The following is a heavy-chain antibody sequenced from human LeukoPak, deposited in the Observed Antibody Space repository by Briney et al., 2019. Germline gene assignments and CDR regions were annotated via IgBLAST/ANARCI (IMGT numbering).Heavy chain of an antibody. V-gene: IGHV1-58*01. CDR1: GFTFTSSA. J-gene: IGHJ4*02. Sequence: SVKVSCKASGFTFTSSAAQWVRQARGQRLEWIGWIVVGSGNTNYAQKFQERVTITRDMSTSTAYMELSSLRSEDTAVYYCAAGGDGDYVLSLENWGQGTLVTVSS. CDR2: IVVGSGNT. CDR3: AAGGDGDYVLSLEN. D-gene: IGHD4-17*01.